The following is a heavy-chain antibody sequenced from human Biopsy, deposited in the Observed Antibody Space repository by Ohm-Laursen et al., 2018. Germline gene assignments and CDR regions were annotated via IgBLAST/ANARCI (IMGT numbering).Heavy chain of an antibody. CDR2: IWYDGSNK. Sequence: SLRLSCAASGFTFSSYGIHWVRQAPGKGLEWVAVIWYDGSNKYSADSVKGRFSISRDNSKNTVCLQMNSLRAADTAVYYCARDRYYGSESYYSHYNMDVWGQGTTVSVSS. D-gene: IGHD3-10*01. V-gene: IGHV3-33*01. CDR3: ARDRYYGSESYYSHYNMDV. CDR1: GFTFSSYG. J-gene: IGHJ6*02.